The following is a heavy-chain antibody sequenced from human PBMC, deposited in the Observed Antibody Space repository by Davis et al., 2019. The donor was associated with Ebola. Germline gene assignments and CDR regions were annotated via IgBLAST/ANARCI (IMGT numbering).Heavy chain of an antibody. V-gene: IGHV3-53*01. Sequence: ETLSLTCPVPGGSVSSGSYYWSWVRQAPGKGLEWVSVIYSGGSTYYADSVKGRFTISRDDSKNTAYLQMDSLKTEDTAVYYCTSRYSGSYGPHWGQGTLVTVSS. CDR1: GGSVSSGSYY. CDR2: IYSGGST. CDR3: TSRYSGSYGPH. J-gene: IGHJ4*02. D-gene: IGHD1-26*01.